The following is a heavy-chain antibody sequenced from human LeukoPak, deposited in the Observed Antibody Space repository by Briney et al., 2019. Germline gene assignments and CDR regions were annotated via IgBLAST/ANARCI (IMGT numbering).Heavy chain of an antibody. CDR1: GGSISIYF. Sequence: SDTLSLTCTVSGGSISIYFGNWIRQSPGKGLEGVGYVYYRGSTNYNPSLKSRVTISVDTSQNQFSLELSSVTAADTAVYYCARDMTRAVPIPGTYYYAYAMDVWGQGTTVTVSS. J-gene: IGHJ6*02. D-gene: IGHD6-13*01. V-gene: IGHV4-59*13. CDR3: ARDMTRAVPIPGTYYYAYAMDV. CDR2: VYYRGST.